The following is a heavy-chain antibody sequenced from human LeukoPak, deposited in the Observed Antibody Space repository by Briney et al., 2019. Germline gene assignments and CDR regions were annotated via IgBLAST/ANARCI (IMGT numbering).Heavy chain of an antibody. CDR3: ASDFGY. CDR1: GFTFSSDG. J-gene: IGHJ4*02. Sequence: GGSLRLSCAASGFTFSSDGMTWVRQAPGKGLEWVSSISASGDGTVYADSVKGRVTISRDNSKNTLYLQMHSLRAEDTAVYSCASDFGYWGQGTLVTVSS. CDR2: ISASGDGT. V-gene: IGHV3-23*01.